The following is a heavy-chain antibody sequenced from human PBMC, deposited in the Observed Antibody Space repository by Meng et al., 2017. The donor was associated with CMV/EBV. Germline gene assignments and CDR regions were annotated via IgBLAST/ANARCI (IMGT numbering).Heavy chain of an antibody. CDR3: ARRRIVVVPAASRNWFDP. CDR2: IYHSGST. V-gene: IGHV4-4*02. Sequence: SETLSLTCAVFGGSISSSNWWSWVRQPPGKGLEWIGEIYHSGSTNYNPSLKSRVTISVDKSKNQFSLKLSSVTAADTAVYYCARRRIVVVPAASRNWFDPWGQGTLVTVSS. D-gene: IGHD2-2*01. CDR1: GGSISSSNW. J-gene: IGHJ5*02.